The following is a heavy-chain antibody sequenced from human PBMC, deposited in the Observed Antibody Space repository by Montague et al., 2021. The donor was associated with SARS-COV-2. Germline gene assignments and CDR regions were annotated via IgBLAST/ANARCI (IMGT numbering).Heavy chain of an antibody. Sequence: SETLSLTCAVYGGSFSGYYWSWIRQPPGKGLEWIGEINHSGSTNYNPSLKSRVTISVDTSKNQFSLKLSSVTAADTAVYYCARGPSRYSSGKNPGLHSQMDVWGQGTTVTVSS. J-gene: IGHJ6*02. CDR2: INHSGST. V-gene: IGHV4-34*01. CDR1: GGSFSGYY. CDR3: ARGPSRYSSGKNPGLHSQMDV. D-gene: IGHD6-19*01.